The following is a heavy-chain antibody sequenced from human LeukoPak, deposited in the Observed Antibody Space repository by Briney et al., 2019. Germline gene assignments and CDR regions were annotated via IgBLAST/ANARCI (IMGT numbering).Heavy chain of an antibody. V-gene: IGHV4-59*12. D-gene: IGHD2-8*01. CDR1: GGSINNYY. CDR3: ARARYCTNGVCYYYYYYYGMDV. J-gene: IGHJ6*02. CDR2: IYYTGST. Sequence: SETLSLTCTVSGGSINNYYWSWVRQPPGAGLEWLAYIYYTGSTNYNPSLKTRLTISVDTSKNQFSLRLNSVTAADTAVYYCARARYCTNGVCYYYYYYYGMDVWGQGTTVTVSS.